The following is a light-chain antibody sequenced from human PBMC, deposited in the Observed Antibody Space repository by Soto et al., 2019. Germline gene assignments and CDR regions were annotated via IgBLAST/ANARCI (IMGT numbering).Light chain of an antibody. V-gene: IGKV3-11*01. CDR1: QSISRY. Sequence: EIVLTQSPATLSLSPGERATLSCRASQSISRYLAWYQQKPGQAPRLLIYDSSNRATGIPARFSGSGSGTDFTLTISSLEPEDFAVYYCQQRSNRVTFGGGTKLEIK. CDR2: DSS. J-gene: IGKJ4*01. CDR3: QQRSNRVT.